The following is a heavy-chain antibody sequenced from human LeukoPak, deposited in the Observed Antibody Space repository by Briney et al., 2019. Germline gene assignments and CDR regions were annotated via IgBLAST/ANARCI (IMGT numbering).Heavy chain of an antibody. V-gene: IGHV1-2*02. J-gene: IGHJ4*02. CDR3: AIPLLGAAAGTTPGY. CDR1: GYTFTGYY. D-gene: IGHD6-13*01. Sequence: ASVKVSCKASGYTFTGYYMHWVRQAPGQGLEWMGWINPNSGGTNYAQKFQGRVTMTRDTSISTAYMELSRLRSDDTAVYYCAIPLLGAAAGTTPGYWGQGTLVTVSS. CDR2: INPNSGGT.